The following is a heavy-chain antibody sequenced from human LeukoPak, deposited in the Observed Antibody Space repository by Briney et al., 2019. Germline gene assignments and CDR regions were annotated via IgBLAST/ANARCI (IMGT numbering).Heavy chain of an antibody. Sequence: PGGSLRLPCAASGFTFDDYGMSWVRQAPGKGLEWVSGINWNGGSTGYADSVKGRFTISRDNAKNSLYLQMNSLRAEDTALYYCARVTAYYDSSGYSGYYYFDYWGQGTLVTVSS. D-gene: IGHD3-22*01. J-gene: IGHJ4*02. V-gene: IGHV3-20*04. CDR1: GFTFDDYG. CDR2: INWNGGST. CDR3: ARVTAYYDSSGYSGYYYFDY.